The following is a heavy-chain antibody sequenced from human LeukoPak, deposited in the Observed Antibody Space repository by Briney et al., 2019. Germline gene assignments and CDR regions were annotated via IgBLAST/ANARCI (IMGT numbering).Heavy chain of an antibody. CDR1: GFTFSSYA. V-gene: IGHV3-23*01. Sequence: GGSLRLSCAASGFTFSSYAMSWVRQAPGKGLEWVSAISGSGGSTHYADSGKGRFTISRDNSKNTLYLQMNSLRAEDPAVYYCAKEPRDIVVVPAARGAFDYWGQGTLVTVSS. CDR3: AKEPRDIVVVPAARGAFDY. D-gene: IGHD2-2*01. CDR2: ISGSGGST. J-gene: IGHJ4*02.